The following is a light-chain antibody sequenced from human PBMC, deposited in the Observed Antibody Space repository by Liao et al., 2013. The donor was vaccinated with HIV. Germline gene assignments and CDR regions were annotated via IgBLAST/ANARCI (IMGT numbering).Light chain of an antibody. CDR3: QAWDSSTCV. J-gene: IGLJ1*01. Sequence: SYELTQPSSVSVSPGQTAKNHLLRRCLGKKHARWFQQRPGQAPLLVIYKDTVRPSGIPERFSGSNSGNTAALTISGTQAVDEADYYCQAWDSSTCVFGTGTKVTVL. CDR1: LGKKH. V-gene: IGLV3-27*01. CDR2: KDT.